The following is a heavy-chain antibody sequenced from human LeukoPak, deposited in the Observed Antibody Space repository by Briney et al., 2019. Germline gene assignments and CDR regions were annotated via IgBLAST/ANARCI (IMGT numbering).Heavy chain of an antibody. CDR3: AGGIIGMVRGVFFVPGFDP. CDR1: GGSFSGYY. D-gene: IGHD3-10*01. V-gene: IGHV4-34*01. CDR2: INHSGST. J-gene: IGHJ5*02. Sequence: SETLSLTCAVYGGSFSGYYWSWIRQPPGKGLEWIGEINHSGSTNYNPSLKSRVTISVDTSKNQFSLKLSSVTAADTAVYYCAGGIIGMVRGVFFVPGFDPWAQGTLVPVPS.